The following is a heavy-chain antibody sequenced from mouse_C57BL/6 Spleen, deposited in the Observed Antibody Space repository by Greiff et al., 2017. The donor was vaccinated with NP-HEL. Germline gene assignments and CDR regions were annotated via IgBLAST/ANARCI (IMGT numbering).Heavy chain of an antibody. CDR3: ARVRRYYAMDY. J-gene: IGHJ4*01. V-gene: IGHV5-17*01. CDR1: GFTFSDYG. CDR2: ISSGSSTI. Sequence: EVQVVESGGGLVKPGGSLKLSCAASGFTFSDYGMHWVRQAPEKGLEWVAYISSGSSTIYYADTVKGRFPISRDNAKNTLFLQMTSLRSEDTAMYYCARVRRYYAMDYWGQGTSVTVSS.